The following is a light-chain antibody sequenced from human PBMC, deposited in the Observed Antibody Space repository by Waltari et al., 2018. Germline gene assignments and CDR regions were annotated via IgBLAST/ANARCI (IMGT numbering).Light chain of an antibody. V-gene: IGKV3-11*01. CDR2: DAF. CDR1: F. CDR3: QQRSDWPPFT. J-gene: IGKJ3*01. Sequence: FLAWYKQLPGQPPRLLISDAFYSASRSPQRFSCSGSGTDFTLSISSLEPEDFAVYFCQQRSDWPPFTFGPGTRVDI.